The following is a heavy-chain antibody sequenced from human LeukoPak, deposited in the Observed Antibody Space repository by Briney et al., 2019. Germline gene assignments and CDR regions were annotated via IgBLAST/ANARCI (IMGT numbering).Heavy chain of an antibody. J-gene: IGHJ4*02. Sequence: GGSLRLSCAASGFTFSSYGMSWVRQAPGKGLEWVSSIGAISSYVYYSDSVKGRFTISRDDSKNSLYLQMNSLRAEDTAVYYCAKTFCSGGSCYEALFDSWGKGTLVTVSS. CDR1: GFTFSSYG. CDR3: AKTFCSGGSCYEALFDS. D-gene: IGHD2-15*01. V-gene: IGHV3-21*01. CDR2: IGAISSYV.